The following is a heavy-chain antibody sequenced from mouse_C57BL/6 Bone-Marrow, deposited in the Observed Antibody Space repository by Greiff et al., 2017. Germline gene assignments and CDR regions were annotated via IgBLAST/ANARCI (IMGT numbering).Heavy chain of an antibody. D-gene: IGHD4-1*01. CDR1: GFSLTSYG. V-gene: IGHV2-2*01. Sequence: QVQLQQSGPGLVQPSQSLSITCTVSGFSLTSYGVHWVRQSPGKGLEWLGVIWSGGSTDYNAAFISRLSISKDNSKSQVFFKMNSLQADDTAIYYCANNWDGFAYWGQGTLVTVSA. CDR3: ANNWDGFAY. CDR2: IWSGGST. J-gene: IGHJ3*01.